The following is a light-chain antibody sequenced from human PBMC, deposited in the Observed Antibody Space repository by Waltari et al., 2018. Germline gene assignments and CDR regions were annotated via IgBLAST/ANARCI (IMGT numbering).Light chain of an antibody. CDR2: ENN. J-gene: IGLJ2*01. CDR1: TIGPKR. CDR3: QVWDDTSDHPGV. V-gene: IGLV3-21*03. Sequence: SYVLTQTPSVSVAPGKQARLTCGGNTIGPKRVHWYQQKPGQAPVLVLAENNDRPSGIPERFSGSNSVNTATLTISRVEAGDEADYYCQVWDDTSDHPGVFGGGTYLTVL.